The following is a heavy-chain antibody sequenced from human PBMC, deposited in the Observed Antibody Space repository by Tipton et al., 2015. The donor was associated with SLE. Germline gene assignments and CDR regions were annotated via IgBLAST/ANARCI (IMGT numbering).Heavy chain of an antibody. J-gene: IGHJ4*02. Sequence: ILSLTCTVSGYSISSGYYWGWIRQPPGKGLEWIGSIYHSGSTYYNPSLKSRVTISVDTSKNQFSLKLSSVTAADTAVYYCARVLAAQGGYWGQGTLVTVSS. CDR1: GYSISSGYY. CDR3: ARVLAAQGGY. V-gene: IGHV4-38-2*02. D-gene: IGHD6-6*01. CDR2: IYHSGST.